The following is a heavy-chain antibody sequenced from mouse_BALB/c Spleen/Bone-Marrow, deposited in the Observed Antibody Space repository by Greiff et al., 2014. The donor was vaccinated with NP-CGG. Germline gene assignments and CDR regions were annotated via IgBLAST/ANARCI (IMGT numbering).Heavy chain of an antibody. CDR3: ARSIYDGYSEAMDY. V-gene: IGHV1-54*03. D-gene: IGHD2-3*01. J-gene: IGHJ4*01. CDR1: GYALTNYL. CDR2: INPGSGGN. Sequence: VKLQESGAELVRPGTSVKVSCKASGYALTNYLIEWVKQRPGQGLEWIGVINPGSGGNNYNEKFKGKATLTADKSSSTAYMQLSSLTSDDSAVYFCARSIYDGYSEAMDYWGQGTSVTVSS.